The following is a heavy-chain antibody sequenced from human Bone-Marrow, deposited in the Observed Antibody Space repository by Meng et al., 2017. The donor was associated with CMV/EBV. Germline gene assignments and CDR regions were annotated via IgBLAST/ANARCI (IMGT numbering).Heavy chain of an antibody. Sequence: ASVKVSCKASGYTFTSYYMHWVRQAPGQGLEWMGIINPSGGSTSYAQKFQGRVTMTRDTSTSTAYMELSSLRSEDTAVYYCARGSGLIAVAGRKPHFDYWGQGTLVTVSS. V-gene: IGHV1-46*01. CDR2: INPSGGST. D-gene: IGHD6-19*01. J-gene: IGHJ4*02. CDR3: ARGSGLIAVAGRKPHFDY. CDR1: GYTFTSYY.